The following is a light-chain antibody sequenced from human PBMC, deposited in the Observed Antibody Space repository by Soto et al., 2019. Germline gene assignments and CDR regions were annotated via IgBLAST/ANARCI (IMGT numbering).Light chain of an antibody. J-gene: IGKJ1*01. V-gene: IGKV2-30*02. CDR1: QSLIHSDGNTY. CDR2: EVS. CDR3: LQGTHWPWT. Sequence: DVVMTQSPLSLPVTLGQPASISCRSSQSLIHSDGNTYLSWFQQRPGQSPRRLIYEVSDRDSGVPARFTGSGSGTDFTLNISSVEAEDVGVYYCLQGTHWPWTFGQGTEVEIK.